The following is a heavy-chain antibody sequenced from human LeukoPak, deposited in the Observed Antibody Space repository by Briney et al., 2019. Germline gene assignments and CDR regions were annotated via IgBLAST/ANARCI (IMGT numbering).Heavy chain of an antibody. CDR1: GGSISSYC. V-gene: IGHV4-4*07. J-gene: IGHJ5*02. Sequence: SETLSLTCTVSGGSISSYCWSWIRQPAGKGLEWIGRIYSSGSTNYNPSLKSRVTMSVDTSKNQFSLKLSSVTATDTAVYYCARGPTTGDLLRRFDPWGQGTPVTVSS. CDR2: IYSSGST. CDR3: ARGPTTGDLLRRFDP. D-gene: IGHD1-26*01.